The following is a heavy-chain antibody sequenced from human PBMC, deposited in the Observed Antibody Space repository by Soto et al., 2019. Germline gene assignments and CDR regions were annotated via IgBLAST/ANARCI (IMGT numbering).Heavy chain of an antibody. CDR2: ISSSGSTI. CDR1: GFTFSDYY. J-gene: IGHJ4*02. Sequence: GGSLRLPCAASGFTFSDYYMSWIRQDPGKGLEWVSYISSSGSTIYYADSVKGRFTISRDNAKNSLYLQMNSLRAEDTAVYYCAREAYDILTGHRYFDYWGQGTLVTVSS. D-gene: IGHD3-9*01. V-gene: IGHV3-11*01. CDR3: AREAYDILTGHRYFDY.